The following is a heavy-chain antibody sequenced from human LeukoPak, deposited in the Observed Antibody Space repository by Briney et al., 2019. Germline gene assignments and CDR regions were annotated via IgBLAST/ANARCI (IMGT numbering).Heavy chain of an antibody. Sequence: PSETLSLTCTVSGGSITNNYWTWIRQPPGKGLEWIGYFHDSEGTNYNPSLKSRVSISLDTSKNQVSLTLRSVTAADTAVYYCARGDPSGRPGIGFDYWGQGTLVTVSS. J-gene: IGHJ4*02. D-gene: IGHD1-26*01. CDR1: GGSITNNY. V-gene: IGHV4-59*01. CDR3: ARGDPSGRPGIGFDY. CDR2: FHDSEGT.